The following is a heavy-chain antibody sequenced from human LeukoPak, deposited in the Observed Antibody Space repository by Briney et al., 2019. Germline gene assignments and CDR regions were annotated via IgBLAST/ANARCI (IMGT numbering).Heavy chain of an antibody. D-gene: IGHD3-3*01. V-gene: IGHV3-11*04. Sequence: GGSLRLSCAASGFIFSDYYMSWIRQAPGKGLEWVSYISSSGSTIYYADSVKGRFTSSRDNAKNSLYLQMNSLRAEDTAVYYCARVRTIFGVVIPEFDYWGQGTLVTVS. CDR2: ISSSGSTI. J-gene: IGHJ4*02. CDR1: GFIFSDYY. CDR3: ARVRTIFGVVIPEFDY.